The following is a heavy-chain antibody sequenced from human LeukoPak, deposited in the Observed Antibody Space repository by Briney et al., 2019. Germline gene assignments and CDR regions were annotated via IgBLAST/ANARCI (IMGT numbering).Heavy chain of an antibody. J-gene: IGHJ4*02. Sequence: GGSLRLSCAASGFTFSSYSMNWVRQAPGKGLEWVSSISSRSSYIYYTDSVKGRFTISRDDAKNSLNLQMNSLRAEDTAVYYCARVLAAAGTLHFDHWGQGVLVSVSS. CDR2: ISSRSSYI. CDR1: GFTFSSYS. CDR3: ARVLAAAGTLHFDH. D-gene: IGHD6-13*01. V-gene: IGHV3-21*01.